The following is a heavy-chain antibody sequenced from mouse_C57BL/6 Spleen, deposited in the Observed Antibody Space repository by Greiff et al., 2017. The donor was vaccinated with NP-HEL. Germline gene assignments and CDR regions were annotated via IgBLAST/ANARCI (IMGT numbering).Heavy chain of an antibody. Sequence: EVKLQESGPGLVKPSQSLSLTCSVTGYSITSGYYWNWIRQFPGNKLEWMGYISYDGSNNYNPSLKNRISITRDTSKNQFFLKLNSVTTEDTATYYCASGGNYEDYYAMDYWGQGTSVTVSS. V-gene: IGHV3-6*01. CDR3: ASGGNYEDYYAMDY. CDR1: GYSITSGYY. D-gene: IGHD2-1*01. CDR2: ISYDGSN. J-gene: IGHJ4*01.